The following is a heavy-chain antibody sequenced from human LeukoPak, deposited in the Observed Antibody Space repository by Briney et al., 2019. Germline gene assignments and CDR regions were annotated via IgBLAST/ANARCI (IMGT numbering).Heavy chain of an antibody. D-gene: IGHD6-13*01. CDR2: INSDGSST. CDR1: GFTFSSYW. V-gene: IGHV3-74*01. J-gene: IGHJ6*04. CDR3: ARVHTAQLAPGVYYYYGMDV. Sequence: GGSLRLSCAASGFTFSSYWMHWVRQAPGKGLVWVSRINSDGSSTSYADSVKGRFTISRDNAKNTLYLQMNSLRAEDTAVNYCARVHTAQLAPGVYYYYGMDVWGKGTTVTVSS.